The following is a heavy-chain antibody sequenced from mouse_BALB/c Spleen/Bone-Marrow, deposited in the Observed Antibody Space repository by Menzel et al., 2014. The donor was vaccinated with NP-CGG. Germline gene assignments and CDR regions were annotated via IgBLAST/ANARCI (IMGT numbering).Heavy chain of an antibody. CDR1: GFNIKDTY. V-gene: IGHV14-3*02. J-gene: IGHJ3*01. CDR3: AEGGMIPTGFAY. D-gene: IGHD2-3*01. Sequence: EVPGVESGAELVTPGASVTLSCTASGFNIKDTYLHWVKQRPEQGLDWIGRIDSAIFTKYDPKFQGKATITADTSSNTAYLQRSRLTSEDTAGDYCAEGGMIPTGFAYWGQGTLVTGAA. CDR2: IDSAIFT.